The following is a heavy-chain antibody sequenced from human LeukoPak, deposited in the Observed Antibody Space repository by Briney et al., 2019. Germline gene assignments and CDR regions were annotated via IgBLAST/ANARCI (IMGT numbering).Heavy chain of an antibody. CDR2: IYYSGST. CDR1: GGSISSYY. V-gene: IGHV4-59*01. D-gene: IGHD5-12*01. CDR3: ARGWDGPRQGYEDAFDY. Sequence: SETLSLTCTVSGGSISSYYWSWIRQPPGKGLEWIGYIYYSGSTNYNPSLKSRVTISVDTSKNQFSLKLSSVTAADTAVYYCARGWDGPRQGYEDAFDYWGQGTLVTVSS. J-gene: IGHJ4*02.